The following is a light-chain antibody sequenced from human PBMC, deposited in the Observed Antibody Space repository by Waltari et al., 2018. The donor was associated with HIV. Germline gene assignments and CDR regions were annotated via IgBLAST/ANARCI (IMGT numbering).Light chain of an antibody. V-gene: IGLV2-23*02. Sequence: QSPLTQPASVSGNPGQSVTITCTGTNIDVGNYNLVSWYQQHPGKAPKLLLYDVSTRPSGVSSRFSGSKSGYWASLTISGLLTEDESYYYCLTYVSYSGTWKFGGGTYLTV. CDR2: DVS. CDR1: NIDVGNYNL. CDR3: LTYVSYSGTWK. J-gene: IGLJ3*02.